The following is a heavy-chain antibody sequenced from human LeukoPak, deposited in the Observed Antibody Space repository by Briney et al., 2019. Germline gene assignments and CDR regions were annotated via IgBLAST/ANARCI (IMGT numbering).Heavy chain of an antibody. Sequence: GASVKVSCKASGYTFTIYGISWVRQAPGQGLEWMGWISAYNGNTNYAQKLQGRVTMTTDTSTSTAYMELRSLRSDDTAVYYCARGFVPSGGSSRFDYWGQGTLVTVSS. CDR2: ISAYNGNT. V-gene: IGHV1-18*01. J-gene: IGHJ4*02. CDR1: GYTFTIYG. CDR3: ARGFVPSGGSSRFDY. D-gene: IGHD1-26*01.